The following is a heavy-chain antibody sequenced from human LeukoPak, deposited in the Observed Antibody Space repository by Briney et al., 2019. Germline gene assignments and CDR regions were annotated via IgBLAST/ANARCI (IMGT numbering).Heavy chain of an antibody. CDR2: ISISGITI. CDR1: GFTFNDYF. D-gene: IGHD3-10*02. CDR3: AELGITMIGGV. J-gene: IGHJ6*04. V-gene: IGHV3-11*04. Sequence: GGSLRLSCTSSGFTFNDYFMSWIRQAPGKGLEWVSYISISGITIYYADSVKGRFTISRDNAKNSLYLQMNSLRAEDTAVYYCAELGITMIGGVWGKGTTVTISS.